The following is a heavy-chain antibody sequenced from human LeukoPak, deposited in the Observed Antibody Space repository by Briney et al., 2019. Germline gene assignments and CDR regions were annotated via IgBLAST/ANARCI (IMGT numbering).Heavy chain of an antibody. CDR2: ISYDGSNK. D-gene: IGHD5-24*01. CDR1: GFTFSSYA. CDR3: ARGAGYNYPYYFDY. J-gene: IGHJ4*02. Sequence: GGSLRLSCAASGFTFSSYAMHWVRQAPGKGLEWVAVISYDGSNKYYADSVKGRFTISRDNSKNTLYLQMNSLRAEDTAVYYCARGAGYNYPYYFDYWGQGTLVTVSS. V-gene: IGHV3-30*04.